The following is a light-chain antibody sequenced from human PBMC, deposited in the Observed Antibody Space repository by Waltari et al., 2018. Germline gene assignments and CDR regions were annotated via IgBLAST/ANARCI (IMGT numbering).Light chain of an antibody. V-gene: IGLV1-40*01. CDR3: QSFDNMLSGGVV. J-gene: IGLJ2*01. CDR1: TSNIGAGHD. Sequence: QSVLTQPPSVSGTPGQRVTISCSGSTSNIGAGHDVHWYQHLPGTAPKLLIYGKNMRPSGVRDRFPGSKSGTSAYLAITALQADDGADYFCQSFDNMLSGGVVFGGGTKLAVL. CDR2: GKN.